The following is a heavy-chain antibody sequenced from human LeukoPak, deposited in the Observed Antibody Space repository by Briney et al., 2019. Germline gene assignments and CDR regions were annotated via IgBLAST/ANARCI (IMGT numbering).Heavy chain of an antibody. CDR3: ARHPDCTRTSCYVDYYGMDV. CDR2: IHPGDYDT. J-gene: IGHJ6*02. Sequence: GESLKISCKGSGYRFTSYWIGWVRQMPGKGLEWMGIIHPGDYDTLYSPSFQGQVTISADKSISTAYLQWSSLKASDTAMYYCARHPDCTRTSCYVDYYGMDVWGQGTTVTVSS. CDR1: GYRFTSYW. D-gene: IGHD2-2*01. V-gene: IGHV5-51*01.